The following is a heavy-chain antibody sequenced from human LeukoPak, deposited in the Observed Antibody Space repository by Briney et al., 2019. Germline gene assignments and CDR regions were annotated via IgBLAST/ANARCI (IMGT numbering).Heavy chain of an antibody. V-gene: IGHV1-2*02. CDR3: ALLVDFDY. CDR1: GYTFTGYY. J-gene: IGHJ4*02. CDR2: INPNTGGT. D-gene: IGHD6-13*01. Sequence: ASVKVSCKASGYTFTGYYIHWLRQAPGQGLEWMGWINPNTGGTNYAQKFQGRVTMTRDTSISTAYMELSRLRSDDTAVYYCALLVDFDYWGQGTLVTVSS.